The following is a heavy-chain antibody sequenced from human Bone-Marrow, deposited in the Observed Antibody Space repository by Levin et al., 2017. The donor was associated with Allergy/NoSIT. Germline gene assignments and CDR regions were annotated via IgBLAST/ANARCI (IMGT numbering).Heavy chain of an antibody. CDR3: ARGLRGMATITGVHS. J-gene: IGHJ4*02. Sequence: GGSLRLSCAASGFTFLSYTMAWVRQAPGKGLEWVSSISSSSRHIYYADSLKGRFTISRDNAKNSLYLQMSSLRVEDTAVYYCARGLRGMATITGVHSWGQGTLVAVSS. CDR1: GFTFLSYT. D-gene: IGHD5-24*01. CDR2: ISSSSRHI. V-gene: IGHV3-21*01.